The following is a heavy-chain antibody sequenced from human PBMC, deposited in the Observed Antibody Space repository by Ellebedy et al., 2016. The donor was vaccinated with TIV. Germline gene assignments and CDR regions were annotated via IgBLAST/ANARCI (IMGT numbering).Heavy chain of an antibody. V-gene: IGHV4-30-4*08. Sequence: SWIRQPPGKGLEWVGYIYYSGSAYYNSSLKGRVKISVDRSKKQISLELNSVTAADTAVYFCARGLTGNAFDIWGQGTMVTVSS. D-gene: IGHD1-20*01. J-gene: IGHJ3*02. CDR3: ARGLTGNAFDI. CDR2: IYYSGSA.